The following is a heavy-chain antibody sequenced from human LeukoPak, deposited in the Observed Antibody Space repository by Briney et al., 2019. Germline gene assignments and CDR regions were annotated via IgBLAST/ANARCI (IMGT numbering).Heavy chain of an antibody. V-gene: IGHV1-69*13. CDR3: ATTSGRYSYGPGYYYYGMDV. CDR1: GGTFSSYA. Sequence: APVKVSCKASGGTFSSYAISWVRQAPGQGLEWMGGIIPIFGTANYAQKFQGRVTITADESTSTAYMELSSLRSEDTAVYYCATTSGRYSYGPGYYYYGMDVWGKGTTVTVSS. CDR2: IIPIFGTA. J-gene: IGHJ6*04. D-gene: IGHD5-18*01.